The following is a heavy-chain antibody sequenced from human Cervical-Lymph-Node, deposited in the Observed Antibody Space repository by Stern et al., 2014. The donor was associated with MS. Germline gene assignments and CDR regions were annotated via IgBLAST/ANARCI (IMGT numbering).Heavy chain of an antibody. D-gene: IGHD1-26*01. Sequence: EVQLVESGGGLVKPGGSLRLSCAASGFTFSNAWMSWVRQAPGKGLEWVGRIKSNTDGGTTDYAAPVKGRFTISRDDSKDTLYLQMNSLKTEDTGIYYCTTAKRWEAEYWSFDLWGRGTLVTVSS. CDR2: IKSNTDGGTT. J-gene: IGHJ2*01. CDR3: TTAKRWEAEYWSFDL. V-gene: IGHV3-15*01. CDR1: GFTFSNAW.